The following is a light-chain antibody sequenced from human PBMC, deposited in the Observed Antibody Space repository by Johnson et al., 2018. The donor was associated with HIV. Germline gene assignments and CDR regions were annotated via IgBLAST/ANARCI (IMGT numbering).Light chain of an antibody. V-gene: IGLV1-51*01. CDR1: SSNIGNNY. CDR2: DNN. J-gene: IGLJ1*01. CDR3: GTWDSSLSSGGV. Sequence: QSVLSQPPSVSAAPGQKVTISCSGSSSNIGNNYVSWYQQLPGTAPKLLIYDNNKRPSVIPDRFSGSKSGTSATLGITGLQTGDEADYYCGTWDSSLSSGGVFRTGTKVTVL.